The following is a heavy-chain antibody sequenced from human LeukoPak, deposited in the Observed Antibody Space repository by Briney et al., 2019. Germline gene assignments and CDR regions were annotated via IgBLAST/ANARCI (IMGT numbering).Heavy chain of an antibody. D-gene: IGHD6-6*01. CDR2: ISSGGSNM. J-gene: IGHJ4*02. Sequence: PGGSLRLFCAASGFTFSSYEMNWVRQAPGKGLEWISYISSGGSNMYYADFVKGRFTISRDNAKNSLFLQMNSLRAEDTAVYYCARDTPKYSSPADYWGQGTLVTVSS. CDR1: GFTFSSYE. V-gene: IGHV3-48*03. CDR3: ARDTPKYSSPADY.